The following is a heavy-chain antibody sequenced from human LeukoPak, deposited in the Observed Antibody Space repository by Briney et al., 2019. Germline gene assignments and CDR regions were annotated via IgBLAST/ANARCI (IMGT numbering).Heavy chain of an antibody. V-gene: IGHV4-59*01. CDR3: ARDAHLVGYFDY. D-gene: IGHD3-3*02. CDR2: IYHSGNT. CDR1: GDSISDYY. Sequence: PSETLSLTCTVSGDSISDYYWTWVRQPPGKGLEWIGHIYHSGNTNYNPSLKSRVTISIDTSRNQFSLKLSSVTAADTAVYYCARDAHLVGYFDYWGQGSLVTVSS. J-gene: IGHJ4*02.